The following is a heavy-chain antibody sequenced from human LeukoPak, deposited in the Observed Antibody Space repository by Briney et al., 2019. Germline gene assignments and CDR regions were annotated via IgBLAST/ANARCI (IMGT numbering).Heavy chain of an antibody. Sequence: GGSLRLSCAASGFTFSSYWMSWVRQAPGKGLEWVANIKQDGSEKYYVDSVKGRFTISRDNAKNSLYLRMNSLRAEDTAVYYCAREVAVGTGSSAYWGQGTLVTVSS. D-gene: IGHD6-19*01. CDR1: GFTFSSYW. CDR2: IKQDGSEK. J-gene: IGHJ4*02. V-gene: IGHV3-7*01. CDR3: AREVAVGTGSSAY.